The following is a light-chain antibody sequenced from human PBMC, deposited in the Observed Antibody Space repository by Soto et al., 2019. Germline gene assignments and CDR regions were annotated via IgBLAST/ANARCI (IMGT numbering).Light chain of an antibody. CDR2: GAS. CDR1: RSVTTS. Sequence: DIVMTQSPATLSVSPGERTTLSCRASRSVTTSLAWYQQKPGQAPRLLIYGASTMATGIPARFSGSGSGTEFTLTISSLQSEDFAVYYCQQYDKWPQFTFGQGTKVEMK. CDR3: QQYDKWPQFT. J-gene: IGKJ2*01. V-gene: IGKV3-15*01.